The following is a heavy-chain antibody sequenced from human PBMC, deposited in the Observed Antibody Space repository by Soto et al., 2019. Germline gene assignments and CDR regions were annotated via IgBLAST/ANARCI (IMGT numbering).Heavy chain of an antibody. D-gene: IGHD6-13*01. CDR3: ARRGIAAAGTEQFDY. Sequence: EVQLVETGGGLIQPGGSLRLSCAASGFTVSSNYMSGVRQAPGKGLEWVSVIYSGGSTYYADSVKGRFTISRDNSKNTLYLQMNSLRAEDTAVYYCARRGIAAAGTEQFDYWGQGTLVTVSS. CDR2: IYSGGST. J-gene: IGHJ4*02. CDR1: GFTVSSNY. V-gene: IGHV3-53*02.